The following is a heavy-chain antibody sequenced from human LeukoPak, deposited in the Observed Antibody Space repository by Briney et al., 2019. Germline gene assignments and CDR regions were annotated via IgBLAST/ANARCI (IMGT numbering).Heavy chain of an antibody. CDR2: ISAYNGNT. V-gene: IGHV1-18*01. CDR1: GYTFTSYG. CDR3: ARAPHYYDSSGYGY. J-gene: IGHJ4*02. D-gene: IGHD3-22*01. Sequence: ASVKVSCKASGYTFTSYGISWVRQAPGQGLEWMGWISAYNGNTNYAQKLQGRVTMTTDTSTSTAYMELRSLRSDDTAVYYCARAPHYYDSSGYGYWGQGTPVTVSS.